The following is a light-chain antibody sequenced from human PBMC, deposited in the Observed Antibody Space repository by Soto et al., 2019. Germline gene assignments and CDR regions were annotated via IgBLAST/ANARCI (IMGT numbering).Light chain of an antibody. Sequence: EIVVTQSPATLSVSPGERATLSCRASQSVNTNFAWYQQKPGQAPRLLIYGASTRATGVPDRFSGGGSGPDFTLTIRRLEPEDFAVYYCQQYDSTVWTFGQGTKVDIK. CDR1: QSVNTN. J-gene: IGKJ1*01. CDR3: QQYDSTVWT. CDR2: GAS. V-gene: IGKV3D-15*01.